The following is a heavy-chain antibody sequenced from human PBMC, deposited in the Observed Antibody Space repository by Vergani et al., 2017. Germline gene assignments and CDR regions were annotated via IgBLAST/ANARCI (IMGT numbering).Heavy chain of an antibody. D-gene: IGHD5-18*01. V-gene: IGHV4-31*03. CDR1: GGSISSGGYY. J-gene: IGHJ2*01. Sequence: QVQLQESGPGLVKPSQTLSLTCTVSGGSISSGGYYWSWIRQHPGKGLEWIGYIYYSGSTYYNPSLKSRVTISVDTSKNQFSLKLSSVTAADTAVYYCARPSTAMVTNFAFLRNWYFDLWGRGTLVTVSS. CDR3: ARPSTAMVTNFAFLRNWYFDL. CDR2: IYYSGST.